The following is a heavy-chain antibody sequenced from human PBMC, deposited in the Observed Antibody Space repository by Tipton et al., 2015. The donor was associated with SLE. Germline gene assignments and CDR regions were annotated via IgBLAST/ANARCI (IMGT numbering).Heavy chain of an antibody. CDR2: ISSTGIYI. Sequence: SLRLSCTASGSTFSYYNMNWVRQAPGEGLEWVSSISSTGIYIYNADSLKGRFTISRDNAKNSLYLQMNSLRAEDTAVYYCAGERGPEGSGWYFDLWGRGTLVTVSS. CDR1: GSTFSYYN. V-gene: IGHV3-21*03. D-gene: IGHD2-15*01. J-gene: IGHJ2*01. CDR3: AGERGPEGSGWYFDL.